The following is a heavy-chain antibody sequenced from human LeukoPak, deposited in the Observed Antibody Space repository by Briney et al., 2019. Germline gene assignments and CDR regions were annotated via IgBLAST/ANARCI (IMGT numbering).Heavy chain of an antibody. Sequence: LVKVSCKASGGTFSSYAISWVRQAPGQGLEWMGGIIPIFGTANYAQKFQGRVAITADKSTSTAYMELSSLRSEDTAVYYCASQPEYYYDSSGYSNYFDYWGQGTLVTVSS. J-gene: IGHJ4*02. CDR2: IIPIFGTA. CDR3: ASQPEYYYDSSGYSNYFDY. D-gene: IGHD3-22*01. CDR1: GGTFSSYA. V-gene: IGHV1-69*06.